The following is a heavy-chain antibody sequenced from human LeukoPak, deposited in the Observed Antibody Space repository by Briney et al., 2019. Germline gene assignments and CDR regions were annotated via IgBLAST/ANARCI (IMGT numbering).Heavy chain of an antibody. V-gene: IGHV4-59*08. CDR2: INYSGST. Sequence: SETLSLTCTVSGGSISGSYWGWVRQPPGKGLECFGTINYSGSTKYNPSLKSRVTISVDTSKNQFSLELSSVTAADTAVYYCARLRDLYNVFDYWGQGTLVTVSS. D-gene: IGHD3-16*01. CDR1: GGSISGSY. J-gene: IGHJ4*02. CDR3: ARLRDLYNVFDY.